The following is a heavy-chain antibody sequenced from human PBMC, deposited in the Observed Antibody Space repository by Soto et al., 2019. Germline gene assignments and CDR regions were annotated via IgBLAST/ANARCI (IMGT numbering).Heavy chain of an antibody. V-gene: IGHV3-23*01. Sequence: VGSLRLSCAASGFTFSSYAMSWVRQAPGKGLEWVSAISGSGGSTYYADSVKGRFTISRDNSKNTLYLQMNSLRAEDTAVYYCAKEVRWYQLLLEEEQYYFDYWGQGTLVTVSS. CDR1: GFTFSSYA. CDR3: AKEVRWYQLLLEEEQYYFDY. D-gene: IGHD2-2*01. CDR2: ISGSGGST. J-gene: IGHJ4*02.